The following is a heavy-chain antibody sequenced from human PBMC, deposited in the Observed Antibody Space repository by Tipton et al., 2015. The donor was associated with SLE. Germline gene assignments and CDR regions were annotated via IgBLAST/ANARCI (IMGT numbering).Heavy chain of an antibody. CDR2: IYYSWST. J-gene: IGHJ4*02. CDR1: GGSISSYY. D-gene: IGHD6-19*01. V-gene: IGHV4-59*01. CDR3: ARSSSLYSGGSDY. Sequence: TLSPTCTVSGGSISSYYWSWIRQPPGKGLEWIGYIYYSWSTNYNPSLKSRVTIYVDTSKNQFSLKLSSVTAADTAVYYCARSSSLYSGGSDYCGQGTLVTVTS.